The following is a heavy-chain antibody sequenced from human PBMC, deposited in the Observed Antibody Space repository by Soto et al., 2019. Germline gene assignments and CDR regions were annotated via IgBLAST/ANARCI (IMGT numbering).Heavy chain of an antibody. CDR3: ARQRYGGKYYYGMDV. CDR1: GYSFTSYW. V-gene: IGHV5-51*01. J-gene: IGHJ6*02. Sequence: PGESLKISCKVSGYSFTSYWIGWARQMPGKGLEWMGIIYPGDSDTRYSPSFQGQVTISADKSISTAYVQWSSLKASDTAMYYCARQRYGGKYYYGMDVWGQGTTVTVSS. CDR2: IYPGDSDT. D-gene: IGHD5-18*01.